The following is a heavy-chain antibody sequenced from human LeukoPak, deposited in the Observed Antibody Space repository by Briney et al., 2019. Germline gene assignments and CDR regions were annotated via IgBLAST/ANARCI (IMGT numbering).Heavy chain of an antibody. D-gene: IGHD6-13*01. CDR3: ARVENIAATGPYFDF. J-gene: IGHJ4*02. CDR1: GFTFSSYS. CDR2: ISSSSYI. Sequence: GGSLRLSCAASGFTFSSYSMNWVRQAPGRGLEWVSSISSSSYIYYADSVKGRFTISRDNAKDSLYLQMNSLRAEDTAVYYCARVENIAATGPYFDFWGQGTLVTVSS. V-gene: IGHV3-21*01.